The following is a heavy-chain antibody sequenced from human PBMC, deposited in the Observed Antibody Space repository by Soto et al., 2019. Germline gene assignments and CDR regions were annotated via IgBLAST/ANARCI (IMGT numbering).Heavy chain of an antibody. Sequence: QVHLQESGPGLVKPSQTLSLTCTVSGGSISSGDDYWTWIRQPPGKGLEWIGHIYYSGSTYYNPSLKGRIXXSXDXXKNQFSLRLSSVTAADTAGYYGAREDRRLQPYLDYWGQGTLVTVSS. D-gene: IGHD1-1*01. CDR3: AREDRRLQPYLDY. V-gene: IGHV4-30-4*01. CDR2: IYYSGST. CDR1: GGSISSGDDY. J-gene: IGHJ4*02.